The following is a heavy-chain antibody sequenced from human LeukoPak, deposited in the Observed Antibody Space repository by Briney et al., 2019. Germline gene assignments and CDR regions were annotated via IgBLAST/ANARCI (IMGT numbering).Heavy chain of an antibody. CDR2: IIPIFGTA. J-gene: IGHJ6*03. D-gene: IGHD3-10*01. CDR3: ARDLGSRSHVGYYYYYMDV. CDR1: GGTFSSYA. Sequence: WASVKVSCKASGGTFSSYAISWVRQAPGQGLEWMGGIIPIFGTANYAQKFQGRVTITTDESTSTAYMELSSLRSEDTAVYYCARDLGSRSHVGYYYYYMDVWGKGTTVTVSS. V-gene: IGHV1-69*05.